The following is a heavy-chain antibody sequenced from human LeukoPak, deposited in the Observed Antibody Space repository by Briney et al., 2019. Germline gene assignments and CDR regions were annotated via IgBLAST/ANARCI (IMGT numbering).Heavy chain of an antibody. CDR3: VRLNGQQGGAYDI. V-gene: IGHV3-72*01. Sequence: GGSLRLSCAASGFTFSDHYMDWVRQAPGKGLEWVGRIRNKANSYTTDSAASVKGRFSVSRDYSKNSLYLQMNSLKTEDTAVYYCVRLNGQQGGAYDIWGQGTMVTVSS. CDR1: GFTFSDHY. J-gene: IGHJ3*02. CDR2: IRNKANSYTT. D-gene: IGHD2-8*01.